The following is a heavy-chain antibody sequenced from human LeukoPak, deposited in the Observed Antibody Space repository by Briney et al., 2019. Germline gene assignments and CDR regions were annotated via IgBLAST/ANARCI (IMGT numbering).Heavy chain of an antibody. J-gene: IGHJ4*02. Sequence: ASVKVSCKVSGYTLAELSMHWVRQAPGKGLEWMGDFDPEDGETIYAQKFQGRVTMTEDTSTDTAYMELSSLRSEDTAVYYCATVNYYDSSDTLDYWGQGTLVTVSS. D-gene: IGHD3-22*01. V-gene: IGHV1-24*01. CDR1: GYTLAELS. CDR2: FDPEDGET. CDR3: ATVNYYDSSDTLDY.